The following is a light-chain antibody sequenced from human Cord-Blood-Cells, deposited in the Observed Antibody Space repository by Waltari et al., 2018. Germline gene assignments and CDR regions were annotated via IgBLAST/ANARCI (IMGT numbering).Light chain of an antibody. CDR3: QQYGSSPPMYT. CDR1: QSVSSSY. V-gene: IGKV3-20*01. CDR2: GAS. Sequence: EIVLTQSPGTLSLSPAERATLPCRASQSVSSSYLAWYQQKPGQAPRLLIYGASSRATGIPDRFSGSGSGTDFTLTISRLEPEDFAVYYCQQYGSSPPMYTFGQGTKLEIK. J-gene: IGKJ2*01.